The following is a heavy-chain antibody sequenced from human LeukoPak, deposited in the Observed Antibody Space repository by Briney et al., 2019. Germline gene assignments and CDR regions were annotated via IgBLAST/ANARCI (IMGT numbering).Heavy chain of an antibody. CDR2: IYYSGST. CDR3: ARFGGRYLDY. D-gene: IGHD3-16*02. J-gene: IGHJ4*02. V-gene: IGHV4-39*07. CDR1: GFTFSSYS. Sequence: GSLRLSCAASGFTFSSYSMNWVRQAPGKGLEWIGSIYYSGSTYYNPSLKSRVTISADTSKNQFSLKLSSVTAADTAVYYCARFGGRYLDYWGQGTLVTVSS.